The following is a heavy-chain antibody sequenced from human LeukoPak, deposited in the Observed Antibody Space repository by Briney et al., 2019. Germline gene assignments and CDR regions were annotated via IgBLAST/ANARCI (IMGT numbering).Heavy chain of an antibody. CDR3: AKAFLSQLGDY. D-gene: IGHD6-13*01. J-gene: IGHJ4*02. CDR2: ISYDGSNK. Sequence: PGGSLRLSCAASGFTFSSYGMHWVRQAPGKGLEWVAVISYDGSNKYYADSVKGRFTISRDNSKNTLYLQMNSLRAEDTAVYYCAKAFLSQLGDYWGQRTLVTVSS. V-gene: IGHV3-30*18. CDR1: GFTFSSYG.